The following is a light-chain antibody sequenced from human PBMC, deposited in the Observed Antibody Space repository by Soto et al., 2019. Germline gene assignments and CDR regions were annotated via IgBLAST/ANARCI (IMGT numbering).Light chain of an antibody. J-gene: IGKJ4*01. CDR3: QPYNSWPLT. CDR1: QGISDT. CDR2: DTS. Sequence: EVVMRQSPSSLSVSPGDGATLSCRASQGISDTLAWYQHKPGQTPRLLIYDTSTWAPGVPSRFSGSRSGAEFTLTISSLQSEDFAVYYCQPYNSWPLTFGGGTKVEIK. V-gene: IGKV3-15*01.